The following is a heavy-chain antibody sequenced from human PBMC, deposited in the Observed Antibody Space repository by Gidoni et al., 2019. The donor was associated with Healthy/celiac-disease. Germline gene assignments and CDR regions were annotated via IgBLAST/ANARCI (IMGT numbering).Heavy chain of an antibody. D-gene: IGHD3-9*01. J-gene: IGHJ4*02. CDR2: IYYSGST. CDR1: GASISSGDYY. V-gene: IGHV4-30-4*01. CDR3: ARNYDILTAPFNY. Sequence: QVQLQASGPGLVQPSQTLSLTCTVSGASISSGDYYWNWIRQPPEKGLEWIGSIYYSGSTYYNPSLQSRVTISLDTSKNQFSLRMTSVTVADTAMYYCARNYDILTAPFNYWSQGTLVTVSS.